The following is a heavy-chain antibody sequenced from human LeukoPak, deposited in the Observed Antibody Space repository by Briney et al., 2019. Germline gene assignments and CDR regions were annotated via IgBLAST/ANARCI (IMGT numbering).Heavy chain of an antibody. CDR2: ISGSGGST. CDR3: AKLALGTTGTLFDY. CDR1: GFTFSNAW. J-gene: IGHJ4*02. D-gene: IGHD1-7*01. Sequence: GGSLRLSCAASGFTFSNAWMNWVRQAPGKGLEWVSAISGSGGSTYYADSVKGRFTISRDNSKNTLYLQMNSLRAEDTAVYYCAKLALGTTGTLFDYWGQGTLVTVSS. V-gene: IGHV3-23*01.